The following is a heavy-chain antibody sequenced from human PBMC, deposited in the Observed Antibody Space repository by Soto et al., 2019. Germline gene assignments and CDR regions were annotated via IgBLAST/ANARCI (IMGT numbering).Heavy chain of an antibody. CDR1: GFTFSSYA. CDR2: ISGSGGST. D-gene: IGHD3-3*01. V-gene: IGHV3-23*01. Sequence: EVQLLESGGGLVQPGGSLRLSCAASGFTFSSYAMSWVRQAPGKGLEWVSAISGSGGSTYYADSVKGRFTISRDNSKNTLYLQMNSLRAEDTAVYYCAVMTYYDFSSGKGHSDYWGQGTLLSVSP. J-gene: IGHJ4*02. CDR3: AVMTYYDFSSGKGHSDY.